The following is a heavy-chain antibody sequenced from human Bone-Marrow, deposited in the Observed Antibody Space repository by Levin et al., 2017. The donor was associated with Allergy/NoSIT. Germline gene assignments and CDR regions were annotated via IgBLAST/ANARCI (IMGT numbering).Heavy chain of an antibody. CDR1: GGSISSYY. J-gene: IGHJ4*02. D-gene: IGHD3-3*01. CDR2: IYYSGST. Sequence: SETLSLTCTVSGGSISSYYWSWIRQPPGKGLEWIGYIYYSGSTNYNPSLKSRVTISVDTSKNQFSLRVSSVTAAATAVYYCASTHNNYDVLSGYYYFDSWGQGTLVAVSS. CDR3: ASTHNNYDVLSGYYYFDS. V-gene: IGHV4-59*01.